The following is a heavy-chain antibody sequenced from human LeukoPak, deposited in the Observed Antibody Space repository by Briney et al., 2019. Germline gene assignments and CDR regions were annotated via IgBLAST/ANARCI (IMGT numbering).Heavy chain of an antibody. CDR1: GFTFSGSA. CDR2: IRSKANSYAT. V-gene: IGHV3-73*01. Sequence: GGSLRLSCAASGFTFSGSAMHWVRQASGKGLEWVGRIRSKANSYATAYAASVKGRFTISRDDSKNTAYLQMNSLKTEDTAVYYCTRHWWELLSNWFDPWGQGTLVTVSS. CDR3: TRHWWELLSNWFDP. D-gene: IGHD1-26*01. J-gene: IGHJ5*02.